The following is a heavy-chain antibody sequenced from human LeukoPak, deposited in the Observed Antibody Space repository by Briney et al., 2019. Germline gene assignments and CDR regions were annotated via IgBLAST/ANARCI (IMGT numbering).Heavy chain of an antibody. CDR2: ISGSGGGA. V-gene: IGHV3-23*01. D-gene: IGHD2-21*01. J-gene: IGHJ4*02. CDR1: GFTFNNYV. CDR3: AKDSINVIAVYYFDY. Sequence: GESLKISCAASGFTFNNYVMSWVHQSPGKGLEWVSAISGSGGGAYYANSVKGRFTISRDNSKNTLYLQMNSLRAEDTAVYYCAKDSINVIAVYYFDYWGQGTLVTVSS.